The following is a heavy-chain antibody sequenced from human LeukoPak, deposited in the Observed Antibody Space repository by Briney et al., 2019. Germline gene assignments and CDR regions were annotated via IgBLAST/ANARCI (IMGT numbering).Heavy chain of an antibody. V-gene: IGHV3-48*02. CDR3: AREPTHYDILTGYPTYYGMDV. CDR1: GFTFSSYS. CDR2: ISSSSSTI. J-gene: IGHJ6*02. D-gene: IGHD3-9*01. Sequence: GGSLRLSCAASGFTFSSYSMNWVRQAPGKGLEWVSYISSSSSTIYYADSVKGRFTISRDNAKNSLYLQMNSLRDEDTAVYYCAREPTHYDILTGYPTYYGMDVWGQGTTVTVSS.